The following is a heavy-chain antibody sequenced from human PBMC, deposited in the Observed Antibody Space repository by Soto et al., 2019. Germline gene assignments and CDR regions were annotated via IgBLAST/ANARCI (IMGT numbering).Heavy chain of an antibody. J-gene: IGHJ6*02. CDR2: IYYSGST. CDR3: ARTPEPAAFYYYYGMDV. V-gene: IGHV4-30-4*01. D-gene: IGHD2-2*01. Sequence: QVQLQESGPGLVKPSQTLSLTCTVSGGSISSGDYYWSWIRQPPGKGLEWIGYIYYSGSTYYNPSLKSRVTTPVNTSKNQFSLQLSPVTAADTAVYYCARTPEPAAFYYYYGMDVWGQGTTVTVSS. CDR1: GGSISSGDYY.